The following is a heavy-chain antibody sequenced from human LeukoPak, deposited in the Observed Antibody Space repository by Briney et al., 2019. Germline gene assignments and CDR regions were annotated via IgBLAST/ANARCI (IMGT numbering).Heavy chain of an antibody. CDR1: GGTFSSYA. Sequence: GSSVKVSCKASGGTFSSYAISWVRQAPGQGLEWMGGIIPIFGTANYAQKFQGRVTITTDESTSTAYMELSSLRAEDTAVYYCAKEQSWIAAAGPRNYWGQGTLVTVSS. CDR3: AKEQSWIAAAGPRNY. J-gene: IGHJ4*02. D-gene: IGHD6-13*01. CDR2: IIPIFGTA. V-gene: IGHV1-69*05.